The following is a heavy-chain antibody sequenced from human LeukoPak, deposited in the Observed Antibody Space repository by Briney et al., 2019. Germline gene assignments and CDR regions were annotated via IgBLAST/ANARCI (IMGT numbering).Heavy chain of an antibody. V-gene: IGHV4-59*01. D-gene: IGHD5-18*01. CDR2: IYYSGST. Sequence: SETLSLTCTVSGGSISSYYRSWIRQPPGKGLEWIGYIYYSGSTNYNPSLKSRVTISVDTSKNQFSLKLSSVTAADTAVYYCARVRRGYSYGVTYYGMDVWGQGTTVTVSS. J-gene: IGHJ6*02. CDR3: ARVRRGYSYGVTYYGMDV. CDR1: GGSISSYY.